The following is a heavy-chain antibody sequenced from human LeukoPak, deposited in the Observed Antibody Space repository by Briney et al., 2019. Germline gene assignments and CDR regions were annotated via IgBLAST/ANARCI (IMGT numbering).Heavy chain of an antibody. V-gene: IGHV3-7*01. CDR3: VRDGDTSGYTN. D-gene: IGHD3-22*01. CDR1: GFTFSSYW. J-gene: IGHJ4*02. CDR2: IKQDGSEK. Sequence: GGSLRLSCAASGFTFSSYWMHWVRQAPGKGLEWVANIKQDGSEKYYVDSAKGRFTISRDNAKNSLYLQMNSLRAEDTAVYSCVRDGDTSGYTNWGQGTLVTVSS.